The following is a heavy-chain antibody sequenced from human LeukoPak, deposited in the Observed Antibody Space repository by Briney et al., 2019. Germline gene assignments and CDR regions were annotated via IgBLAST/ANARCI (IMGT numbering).Heavy chain of an antibody. CDR2: ISAYNGNT. CDR1: GYTFTSYG. V-gene: IGHV1-18*01. CDR3: ARKREKAGGYDILTGYLPQYYYYGMDV. D-gene: IGHD3-9*01. Sequence: ASVKVSCKASGYTFTSYGISWVRQAPGQGLEWMGWISAYNGNTNYAQKLQGRVTMTTDTSTSTAYMELRSRRSDDTAVYYCARKREKAGGYDILTGYLPQYYYYGMDVWGQGTTVTVSS. J-gene: IGHJ6*02.